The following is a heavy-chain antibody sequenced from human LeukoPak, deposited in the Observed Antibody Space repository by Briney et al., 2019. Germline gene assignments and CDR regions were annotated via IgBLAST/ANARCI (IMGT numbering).Heavy chain of an antibody. CDR3: AKSVAFTMIDFDY. V-gene: IGHV1-69*13. D-gene: IGHD3-22*01. CDR1: GGTFSSYA. CDR2: IIPIFGTA. Sequence: ASVKVSCKASGGTFSSYAISWVRQAPGQGLEWMGGIIPIFGTANYAQKFQGRVTITADESTSTAYMELNSLRAEDTAVYYCAKSVAFTMIDFDYWGQGTLVTVSS. J-gene: IGHJ4*02.